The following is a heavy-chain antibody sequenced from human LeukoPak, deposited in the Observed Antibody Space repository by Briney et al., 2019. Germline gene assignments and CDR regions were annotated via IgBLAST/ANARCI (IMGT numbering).Heavy chain of an antibody. J-gene: IGHJ4*02. CDR2: ISGSGGST. CDR3: AKGSSPAVAGTADY. CDR1: GFTFSSYA. Sequence: PGGSLRLSCAASGFTFSSYAMGWVRQAPGKGLEWVSAISGSGGSTYYADSVKGRFTISRDNSKNTLYLQMNSLRAEDTAVYYCAKGSSPAVAGTADYWGQGTLVTVSS. V-gene: IGHV3-23*01. D-gene: IGHD6-19*01.